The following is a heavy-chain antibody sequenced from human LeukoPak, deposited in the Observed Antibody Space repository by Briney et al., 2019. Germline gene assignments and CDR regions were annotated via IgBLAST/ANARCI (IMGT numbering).Heavy chain of an antibody. J-gene: IGHJ4*02. V-gene: IGHV3-21*05. CDR3: ARDTFQPGLIDS. D-gene: IGHD2-2*01. CDR2: INDESSDI. CDR1: GFSLSNYA. Sequence: GGSLRLSCAVSGFSLSNYAVNWVRQAPGKGLEWVSYINDESSDIHYAGSVRGRFTISRDDARQTLYLQLSSLRVEDTGVYYCARDTFQPGLIDSWGQGTLVTVSS.